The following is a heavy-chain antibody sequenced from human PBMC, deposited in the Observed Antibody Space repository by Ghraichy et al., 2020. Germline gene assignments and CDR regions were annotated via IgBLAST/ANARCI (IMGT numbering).Heavy chain of an antibody. V-gene: IGHV3-7*01. CDR3: AREIAMESSFDY. J-gene: IGHJ4*01. CDR1: GFTCNNYW. CDR2: IKQDGSDK. D-gene: IGHD6-19*01. Sequence: GGSLRLSCAASGFTCNNYWMKWVRQAPGKGLEWVANIKQDGSDKSYVDSVTGRFTISRDNAKKSLYLQMNSLRAEDTAVYYCAREIAMESSFDYWGNGTLVTVSS.